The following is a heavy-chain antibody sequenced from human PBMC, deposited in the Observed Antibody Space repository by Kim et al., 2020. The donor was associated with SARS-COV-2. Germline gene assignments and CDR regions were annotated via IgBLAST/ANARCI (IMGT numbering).Heavy chain of an antibody. Sequence: KNSQKFQGRVTSTRDTSTSTVYMELSSLRSEDTAVYYCARGRIVGAVFDYWGQGTLVSVSS. J-gene: IGHJ4*02. CDR3: ARGRIVGAVFDY. V-gene: IGHV1-3*01. D-gene: IGHD1-26*01.